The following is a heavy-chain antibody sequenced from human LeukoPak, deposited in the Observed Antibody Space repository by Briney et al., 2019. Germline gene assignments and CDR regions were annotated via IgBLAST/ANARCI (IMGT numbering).Heavy chain of an antibody. D-gene: IGHD1-26*01. CDR1: GASVNSGNYY. V-gene: IGHV4-61*02. CDR2: IYTSGTT. Sequence: SETLSLTCTVSGASVNSGNYYWTWIRQPAGKRLEWIGRIYTSGTTNYNPSLKSRVTISIDASKNQFSLRLSSVTAADTAVYYCTRGGELMNFWGQGTLSPSPQ. CDR3: TRGGELMNF. J-gene: IGHJ4*02.